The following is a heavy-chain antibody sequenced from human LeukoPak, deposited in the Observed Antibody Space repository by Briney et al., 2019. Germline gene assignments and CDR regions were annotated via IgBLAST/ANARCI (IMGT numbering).Heavy chain of an antibody. J-gene: IGHJ4*02. CDR3: ARDGGISSSWYGWHY. CDR1: GYTFTSYY. D-gene: IGHD6-13*01. CDR2: INPSGGST. Sequence: ASVKVSCKASGYTFTSYYMHWVRQAPGQGLEWMGIINPSGGSTSYAQKFQGRVTMTRDTSTSTVYVELSSLRSEDTAVYYCARDGGISSSWYGWHYWGQGTLVTVSS. V-gene: IGHV1-46*01.